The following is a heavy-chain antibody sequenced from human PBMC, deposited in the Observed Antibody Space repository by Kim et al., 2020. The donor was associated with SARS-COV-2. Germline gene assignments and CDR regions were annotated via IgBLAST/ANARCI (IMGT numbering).Heavy chain of an antibody. CDR3: ERGDSPAY. J-gene: IGHJ4*02. V-gene: IGHV3-74*01. Sequence: GSLRLSCAASGFTLSTYWMHWVRHAPGKGLVWVSLINSDGRYTNYADSVKGRFTISRDNAKNTLYLQMNSLRAEDTAEYYCERGDSPAYWGQGTLVT. CDR1: GFTLSTYW. CDR2: INSDGRYT.